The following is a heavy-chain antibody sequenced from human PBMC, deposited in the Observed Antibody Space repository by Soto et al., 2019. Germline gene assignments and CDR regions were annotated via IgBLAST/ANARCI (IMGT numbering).Heavy chain of an antibody. CDR2: ISGSGGIT. CDR1: GFTFSSYA. D-gene: IGHD3-3*01. CDR3: ARFWSGYDY. V-gene: IGHV3-23*01. Sequence: GWSLRLSCAASGFTFSSYAMSWVRQAPGKGLEWVSAISGSGGITYYADSVKGRFTISRDNSKNTLYLQMNSLRAEDTAVYYCARFWSGYDYWGQGTLVTGSS. J-gene: IGHJ4*02.